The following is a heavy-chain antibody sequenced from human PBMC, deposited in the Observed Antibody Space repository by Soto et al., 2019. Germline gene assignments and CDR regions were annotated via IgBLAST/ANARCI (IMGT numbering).Heavy chain of an antibody. J-gene: IGHJ6*02. D-gene: IGHD6-13*01. Sequence: ASVKVSCKASGYTFTGYYMHWVLQAPGQGLEWMGWINPNSGGTNYAQKFQGRVTMTRDTSISTAYMELSGLRSDDTAVYYCESFGPYSRSWYWNYYYYGMDVWGQGTTVTVYS. CDR3: ESFGPYSRSWYWNYYYYGMDV. V-gene: IGHV1-2*02. CDR2: INPNSGGT. CDR1: GYTFTGYY.